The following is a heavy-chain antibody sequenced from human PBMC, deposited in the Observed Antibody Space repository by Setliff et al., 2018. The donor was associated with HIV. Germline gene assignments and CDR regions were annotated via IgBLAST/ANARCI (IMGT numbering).Heavy chain of an antibody. CDR3: ARDQAAAGSLDWYFDL. J-gene: IGHJ2*01. D-gene: IGHD6-13*01. CDR2: IYYSGST. CDR1: GGSISSSSYY. Sequence: SETLSLTCTVSGGSISSSSYYWGWIRQPPGKGLEWIGSIYYSGSTYYNPSLKSRVTISVDTSKNQFSLKLSSVAAADTAVYYCARDQAAAGSLDWYFDLWGRGTLVTVSS. V-gene: IGHV4-39*07.